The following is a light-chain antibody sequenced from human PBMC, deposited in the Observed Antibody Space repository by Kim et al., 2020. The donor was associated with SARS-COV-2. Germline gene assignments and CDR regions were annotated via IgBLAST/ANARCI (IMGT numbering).Light chain of an antibody. CDR3: HQYYRFST. V-gene: IGKV1-5*03. CDR1: QSIDTS. J-gene: IGKJ2*01. Sequence: LSASLGDRVTITSRASQSIDTSLAWCQQKSGKAPKLLIYKASTLENGVPSRISGSGSGTEFTLTISSLQPDDFATYFCHQYYRFSTFGQGTKLEI. CDR2: KAS.